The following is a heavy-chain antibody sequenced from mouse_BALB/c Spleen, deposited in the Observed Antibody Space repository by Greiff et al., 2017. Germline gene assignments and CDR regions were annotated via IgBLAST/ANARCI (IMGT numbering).Heavy chain of an antibody. CDR3: ARGKRAPMDY. V-gene: IGHV3-2*02. CDR1: GYSITSDYA. Sequence: EVKLMESGPGLVKPSQSLSLTCTVTGYSITSDYAWNWIRQFPGNKLEWMGYISYSGSTSYNPSLKSRISITRDTSKNQFFLQLNSVTTEDTATYYCARGKRAPMDYWGQGTSVTVSS. CDR2: ISYSGST. D-gene: IGHD3-3*01. J-gene: IGHJ4*01.